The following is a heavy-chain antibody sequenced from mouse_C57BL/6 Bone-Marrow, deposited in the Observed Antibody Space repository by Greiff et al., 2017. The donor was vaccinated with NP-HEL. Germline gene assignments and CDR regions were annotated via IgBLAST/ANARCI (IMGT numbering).Heavy chain of an antibody. D-gene: IGHD2-5*01. V-gene: IGHV3-8*01. CDR1: GYSITSDY. Sequence: EVKLMESGPGLAKPSQTLSLTCSVTGYSITSDYWNWIRKFPGNKLEYMGYISYSGSTYYNPSLKSRISITRDTSKNQYYLQLNSVTTEDTATYYCARGRAEPYYSNYDYAMDYWGQGTSVTVSS. CDR3: ARGRAEPYYSNYDYAMDY. J-gene: IGHJ4*01. CDR2: ISYSGST.